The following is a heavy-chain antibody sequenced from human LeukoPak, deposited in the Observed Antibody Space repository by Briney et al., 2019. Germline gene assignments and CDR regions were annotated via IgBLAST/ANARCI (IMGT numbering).Heavy chain of an antibody. D-gene: IGHD3-22*01. V-gene: IGHV7-4-1*02. CDR1: GGTFSSYA. J-gene: IGHJ6*02. Sequence: GASVKVSCKASGGTFSSYAISWVRQAPGQGLEWMGWINANTGNPTYAQGFTGRFVFSLDTSVSTAYLQISSLKAEDTAVYYCAREVFGYYDSSGYYYYYYGMDVWGQGTTVTVSS. CDR3: AREVFGYYDSSGYYYYYYGMDV. CDR2: INANTGNP.